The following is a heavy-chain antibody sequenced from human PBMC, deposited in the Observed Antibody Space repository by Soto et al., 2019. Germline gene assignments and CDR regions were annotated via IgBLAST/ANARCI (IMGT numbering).Heavy chain of an antibody. CDR2: ISSSSSTI. Sequence: GGSLRLSCAASGFTFGSYIMNWVRQAPGKGLEWVSYISSSSSTIYYADSVEGRFTISRDNAKNSLDLQMNSLRAEDTAVYYCAREPPEGYNFDYWGQGTLVTVSS. D-gene: IGHD5-18*01. V-gene: IGHV3-48*01. CDR1: GFTFGSYI. CDR3: AREPPEGYNFDY. J-gene: IGHJ4*02.